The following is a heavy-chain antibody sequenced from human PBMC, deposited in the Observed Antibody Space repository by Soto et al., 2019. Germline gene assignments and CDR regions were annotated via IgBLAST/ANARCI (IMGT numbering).Heavy chain of an antibody. J-gene: IGHJ3*02. V-gene: IGHV1-69*13. CDR3: ARSDSMIVMGAYDI. D-gene: IGHD3-22*01. Sequence: GASVKVSCKASGGTFSRYGISWVRQAPGQGLEWMGGIIPIFGTANYAQKFQGRVTITADESTSTAYMELSSLRSEDTAVYYCARSDSMIVMGAYDIWGQGTMVTVSS. CDR1: GGTFSRYG. CDR2: IIPIFGTA.